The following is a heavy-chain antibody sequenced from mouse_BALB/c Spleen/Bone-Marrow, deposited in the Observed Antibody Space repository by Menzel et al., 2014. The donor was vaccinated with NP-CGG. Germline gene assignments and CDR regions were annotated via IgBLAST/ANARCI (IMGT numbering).Heavy chain of an antibody. CDR2: ISGGGSYT. D-gene: IGHD2-4*01. Sequence: EVRGVESGGGLVKSGGSLKLSCAASGFTFNNYGMSWVRQTPEKRLEWVATISGGGSYTFYPDSVKGRFTISRDNAKNDLYLQLSSLRSEDTALYYCARHAYYDQTEVSFVYWGQGTLVTVSA. CDR3: ARHAYYDQTEVSFVY. V-gene: IGHV5-9-2*01. J-gene: IGHJ3*01. CDR1: GFTFNNYG.